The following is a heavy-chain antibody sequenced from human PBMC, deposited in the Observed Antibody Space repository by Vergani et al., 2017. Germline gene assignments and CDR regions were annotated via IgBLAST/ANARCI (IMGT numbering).Heavy chain of an antibody. CDR3: VKDIAASGNDWYFDL. D-gene: IGHD6-13*01. CDR2: INWNSDSI. V-gene: IGHV3-9*01. J-gene: IGHJ2*01. CDR1: VFTFDDYA. Sequence: EVQLVESGGGLVQPGRSLRLSCAASVFTFDDYAMHWVRQAPGKGLEWVSGINWNSDSIAYADSVKGRFTISRDNAKNSLYLQMNSLRAEDTALYYCVKDIAASGNDWYFDLWGRGTLVTVSS.